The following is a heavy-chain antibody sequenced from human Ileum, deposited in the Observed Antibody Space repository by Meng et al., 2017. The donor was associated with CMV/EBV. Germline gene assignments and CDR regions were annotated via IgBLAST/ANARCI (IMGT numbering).Heavy chain of an antibody. CDR3: ARGPGGFGDFNFDY. Sequence: QVQLQESGPGLVKPSETLSPTGTVSGDSITSFYWSWIRQPAGKALEWIGRIYHGGSTNYNPSLKSRVTLSVDTSKNQFSMRLTSVTAADTAVYYCARGPGGFGDFNFDYWGQGTLVTVSS. CDR2: IYHGGST. D-gene: IGHD3-16*01. V-gene: IGHV4-4*07. CDR1: GDSITSFY. J-gene: IGHJ4*02.